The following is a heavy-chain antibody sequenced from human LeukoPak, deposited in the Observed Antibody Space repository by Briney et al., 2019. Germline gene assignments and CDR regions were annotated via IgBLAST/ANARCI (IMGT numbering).Heavy chain of an antibody. CDR2: ISSDGTIK. Sequence: GGSLRLSCAASGFIFNNYAMNWVRQAPGKGLEWVAVISSDGTIKYYADSVRGRFIISRDNSKNTLYLQMNSLRAEDTAVYYCAKQSYSSSWYYFDYWGQGTLVTVSS. CDR3: AKQSYSSSWYYFDY. J-gene: IGHJ4*02. CDR1: GFIFNNYA. V-gene: IGHV3-30*04. D-gene: IGHD6-13*01.